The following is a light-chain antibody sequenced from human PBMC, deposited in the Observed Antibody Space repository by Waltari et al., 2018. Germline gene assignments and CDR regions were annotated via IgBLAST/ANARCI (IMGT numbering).Light chain of an antibody. V-gene: IGLV8-61*01. CDR1: SGSVSTTYY. J-gene: IGLJ3*02. CDR2: DTN. Sequence: QTVVTQEPSLSVSPGGTVTLTCGLSSGSVSTTYYPSWYQQAPGQAPRTPIFDTNTRSSRVPDRFSGSILDNKAALTITGAQADDESDYYCVLSMGSGIWVFGGGTKLTVL. CDR3: VLSMGSGIWV.